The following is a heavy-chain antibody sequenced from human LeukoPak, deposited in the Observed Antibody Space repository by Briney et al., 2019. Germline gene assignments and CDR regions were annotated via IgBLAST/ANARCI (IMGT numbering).Heavy chain of an antibody. CDR2: IYSGGST. CDR1: GFTVSSNY. CDR3: ARDVRVRKTSYYFDY. V-gene: IGHV3-66*02. D-gene: IGHD3-10*01. J-gene: IGHJ4*02. Sequence: PGGSLRLSCAASGFTVSSNYMSWVRPAPGKGLEWVSVIYSGGSTYYADSVKGRFTISRDNSKNTLYLQMNSLRAEDTAVYYCARDVRVRKTSYYFDYWGQGTLVTVSS.